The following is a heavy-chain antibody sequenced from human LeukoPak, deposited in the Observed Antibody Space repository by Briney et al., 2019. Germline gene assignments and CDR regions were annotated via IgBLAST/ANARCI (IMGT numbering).Heavy chain of an antibody. CDR3: TRQTYRDYTRLYRDV. D-gene: IGHD4-11*01. CDR2: IYYSGST. J-gene: IGHJ6*02. Sequence: SETLSLTCTVSGGSIRSNGYYWGWIRQPPGKGLEWIGSIYYSGSTYYNPSLKSRVTMSVDTSKNQFSLNLSSVTAADTAVYYCTRQTYRDYTRLYRDVWPQKTTVTVS. V-gene: IGHV4-39*01. CDR1: GGSIRSNGYY.